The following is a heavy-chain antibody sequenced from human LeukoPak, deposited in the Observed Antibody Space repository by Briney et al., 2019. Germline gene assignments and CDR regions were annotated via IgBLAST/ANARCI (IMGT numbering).Heavy chain of an antibody. CDR1: GGTFSSYT. CDR2: IIPILGIA. V-gene: IGHV1-69*10. CDR3: ARGGEDIVVVPAASTGYNWFDP. Sequence: SVKVSCKASGGTFSSYTISWVRQAPGQGLEWMGRIIPILGIANYAQKFQGSVTITADKSTSTAYMELSSLRSEDTAVYYCARGGEDIVVVPAASTGYNWFDPWGQGTLVTVSS. J-gene: IGHJ5*02. D-gene: IGHD2-2*01.